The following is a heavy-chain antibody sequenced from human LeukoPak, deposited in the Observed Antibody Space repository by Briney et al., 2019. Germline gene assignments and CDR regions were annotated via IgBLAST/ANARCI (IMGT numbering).Heavy chain of an antibody. CDR1: GFTFSSYS. J-gene: IGHJ4*02. D-gene: IGHD3-22*01. CDR3: ARVYYYDSSGYYYSTLGY. Sequence: GGSLRLSCAASGFTFSSYSMNWVRQAPGMGLEWVSYISSSSYTIYYADSLKGRFTISRDNAKNSLFLQMNSLRAEDTAVYYCARVYYYDSSGYYYSTLGYWGQGTLVTVSS. V-gene: IGHV3-48*01. CDR2: ISSSSYTI.